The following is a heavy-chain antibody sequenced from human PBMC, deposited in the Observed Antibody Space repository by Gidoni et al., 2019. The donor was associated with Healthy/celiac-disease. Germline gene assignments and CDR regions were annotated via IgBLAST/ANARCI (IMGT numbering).Heavy chain of an antibody. D-gene: IGHD3-10*01. V-gene: IGHV3-23*01. J-gene: IGHJ4*02. Sequence: SGSGGRTYYADSVKGRFTISRDNSKNKLYLQMNSLRAEDTAVYYCAKSIGGCGESIDDWGQGTLVTVSS. CDR3: AKSIGGCGESIDD. CDR2: SGSGGRT.